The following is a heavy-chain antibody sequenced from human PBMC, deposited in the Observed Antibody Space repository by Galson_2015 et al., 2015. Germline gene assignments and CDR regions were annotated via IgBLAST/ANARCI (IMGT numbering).Heavy chain of an antibody. J-gene: IGHJ5*02. CDR2: MNPKSGNT. D-gene: IGHD3-3*01. V-gene: IGHV1-8*01. Sequence: SVKVSCKASGYTFTSYEINWVRQATGQGLEWMGWMNPKSGNTGYAQKFQGRVTMTRNTSTSTAYMELSSLRSDDTAAYYCARGGTLEWLVNWFDPWGQGTLVTVSS. CDR3: ARGGTLEWLVNWFDP. CDR1: GYTFTSYE.